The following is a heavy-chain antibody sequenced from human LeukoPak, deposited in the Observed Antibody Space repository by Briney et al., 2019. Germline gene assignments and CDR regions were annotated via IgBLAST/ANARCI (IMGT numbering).Heavy chain of an antibody. CDR3: AKDSSYFGHYVMDS. J-gene: IGHJ4*02. D-gene: IGHD4-17*01. Sequence: VGSLRLSCAASGFTFSNFAMHWVRQAPGKGREWVAVISSDGSNKAYADSVEGRFTISRDNSENTLSLHVNSLRAEDTAVYYCAKDSSYFGHYVMDSWGQGTPVIVSS. V-gene: IGHV3-30*18. CDR2: ISSDGSNK. CDR1: GFTFSNFA.